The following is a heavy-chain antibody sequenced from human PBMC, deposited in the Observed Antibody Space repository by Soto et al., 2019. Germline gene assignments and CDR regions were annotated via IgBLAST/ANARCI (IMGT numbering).Heavy chain of an antibody. J-gene: IGHJ5*02. Sequence: SETLSLTCAVYGGSFSGYYWSRIRQHPGKGLEWIGYIYYSGSTYYNPSLKSRVTISVDTSKNQFSLKLSSVTAADTAVYYCARSVTPWGQGTLVTVSS. D-gene: IGHD3-10*01. CDR2: IYYSGST. CDR3: ARSVTP. V-gene: IGHV4-31*11. CDR1: GGSFSGYY.